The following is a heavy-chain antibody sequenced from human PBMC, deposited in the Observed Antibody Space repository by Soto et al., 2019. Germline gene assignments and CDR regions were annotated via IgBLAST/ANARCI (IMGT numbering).Heavy chain of an antibody. D-gene: IGHD2-21*01. CDR2: ISSSSSYI. J-gene: IGHJ3*02. CDR1: GFTFSSYS. Sequence: PGGSLRLSCAASGFTFSSYSMNWVRQAPGKGLEWVSSISSSSSYIYYADSVKGRFTISRDNAKNSLYLQMNSLRAEDTAVYYCARGDNSNLWYAAGAFDIWGQGTMVTVSS. CDR3: ARGDNSNLWYAAGAFDI. V-gene: IGHV3-21*01.